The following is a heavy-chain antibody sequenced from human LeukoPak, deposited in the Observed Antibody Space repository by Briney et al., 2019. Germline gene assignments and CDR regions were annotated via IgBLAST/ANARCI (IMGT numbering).Heavy chain of an antibody. J-gene: IGHJ4*02. V-gene: IGHV4-59*12. CDR2: ISYSGST. D-gene: IGHD7-27*01. Sequence: KTSETLSLTCTVSGGSIISYYWSWIRQPPGKGLEWIGYISYSGSTNYNPSLKSRVTISVDTSKNQFSLKLSSVTAADTAVYYCAREETGEFDYWGQGTLVTVSS. CDR1: GGSIISYY. CDR3: AREETGEFDY.